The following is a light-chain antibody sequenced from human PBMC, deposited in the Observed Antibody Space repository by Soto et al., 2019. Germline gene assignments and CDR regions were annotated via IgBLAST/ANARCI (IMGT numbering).Light chain of an antibody. J-gene: IGKJ4*01. CDR1: QSVSSSY. CDR2: GAS. V-gene: IGKV3-20*01. Sequence: IVLPPSPGSLSFPPGGRATLSCRASQSVSSSYLAWYQQKPGQPPRLLIYGASSRATGIPDRSSGSGSGTDFTLTISRLEPEDFAVHYCQQYNSWPSLTVGRGTKVDNK. CDR3: QQYNSWPSLT.